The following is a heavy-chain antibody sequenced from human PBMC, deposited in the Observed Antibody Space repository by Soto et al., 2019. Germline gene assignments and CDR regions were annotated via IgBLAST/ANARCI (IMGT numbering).Heavy chain of an antibody. D-gene: IGHD2-2*01. CDR1: GGSFGGYY. J-gene: IGHJ4*02. CDR3: AREYCSSTSCLKYFDY. Sequence: PSETLSLTCAVYGGSFGGYYGSWIRQPPGKGLEWIGEINHSGSTNYNPSLKSRVTISVDTSKNQFSLKLSSVTAADTAVYYCAREYCSSTSCLKYFDYWGQGTLVTVSS. CDR2: INHSGST. V-gene: IGHV4-34*01.